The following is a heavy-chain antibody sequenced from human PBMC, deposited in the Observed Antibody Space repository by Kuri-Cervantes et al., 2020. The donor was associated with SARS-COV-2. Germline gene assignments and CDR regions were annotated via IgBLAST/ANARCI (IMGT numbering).Heavy chain of an antibody. CDR2: IYHSGST. CDR1: GFTFSSFSM. Sequence: GSLRLSCAVSGFTFSSFSMNWVRQAPGKGLEWIGSIYHSGSTYYNPSLKSRVTISVDTSKNQFSLKLSSVTAADTAVYYCARHSYDFWSGSEPFDYWGQGTLVTVSS. J-gene: IGHJ4*02. CDR3: ARHSYDFWSGSEPFDY. D-gene: IGHD3-3*01. V-gene: IGHV4-38-2*01.